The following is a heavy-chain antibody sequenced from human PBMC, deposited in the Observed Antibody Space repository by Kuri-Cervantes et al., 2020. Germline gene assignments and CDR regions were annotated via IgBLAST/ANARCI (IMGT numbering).Heavy chain of an antibody. J-gene: IGHJ4*02. CDR3: ARGKSTVTYIDY. D-gene: IGHD4-17*01. CDR1: GFSFRTSA. V-gene: IGHV1-58*01. Sequence: SVKVSCKASGFSFRTSAVQWVRQARGQRLEWIGWIVVGSGNTNYAQKLQGRVTMTTDTSTSTAYMELRSLRSDDTAVYYCARGKSTVTYIDYWGQGTLVTVSS. CDR2: IVVGSGNT.